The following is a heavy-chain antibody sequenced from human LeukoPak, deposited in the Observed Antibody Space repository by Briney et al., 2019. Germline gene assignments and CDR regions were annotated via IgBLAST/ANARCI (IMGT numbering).Heavy chain of an antibody. V-gene: IGHV3-74*01. CDR3: ARWGDYYDSSGSDY. CDR1: GFTFSSYW. CDR2: INSDGSST. D-gene: IGHD3-22*01. J-gene: IGHJ4*02. Sequence: GGSLRLSCAASGFTFSSYWMHWVRHAPGKGLVWVSRINSDGSSTIYADSVKGRFTISRDNAKNTLYLQMNSLRAEDTAVYYCARWGDYYDSSGSDYWGQGTLVTVSS.